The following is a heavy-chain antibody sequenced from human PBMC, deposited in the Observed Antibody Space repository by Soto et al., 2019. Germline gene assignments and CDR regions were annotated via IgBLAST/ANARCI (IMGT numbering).Heavy chain of an antibody. CDR1: VFTFRSFT. V-gene: IGHV3-21*01. D-gene: IGHD6-13*01. CDR3: TRDASRDSSARGWFDP. CDR2: ISSNSAYI. Sequence: GSLRLSCAASVFTFRSFTMNWVRQAPGKGLEWVSTISSNSAYIYYTDALRGRFTISRDNAKNSLHLQMNSLRAEDTAVYCCTRDASRDSSARGWFDPWGPGTLVTVSS. J-gene: IGHJ5*02.